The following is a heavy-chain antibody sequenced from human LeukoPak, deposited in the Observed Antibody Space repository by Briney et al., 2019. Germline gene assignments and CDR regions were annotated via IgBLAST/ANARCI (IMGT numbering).Heavy chain of an antibody. CDR2: INHSGST. J-gene: IGHJ3*02. Sequence: SETLSLTCAVYGGSFSGYYWSWIRQPPGKGLEWIGEINHSGSTNYNPSLKSRVTISVDTSKNQFSLKLSSVTAADTAVYYCARSPVRSMVRGVIAFDIWGQGTVVTVSS. CDR1: GGSFSGYY. V-gene: IGHV4-34*01. D-gene: IGHD3-10*01. CDR3: ARSPVRSMVRGVIAFDI.